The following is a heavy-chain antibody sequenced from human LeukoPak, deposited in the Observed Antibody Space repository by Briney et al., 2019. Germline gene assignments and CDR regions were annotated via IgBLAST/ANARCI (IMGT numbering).Heavy chain of an antibody. J-gene: IGHJ4*02. CDR1: GLTFSSYG. Sequence: GGSLRLSCAASGLTFSSYGMHWVRQAPGEGLVWVSRINTDGTTITYADSVKGRFTISRDNAKNTVYLQMNSLRAEDTAVYYCARVGVVPAAFFDYWGQGTLVTVSS. D-gene: IGHD2-2*01. CDR3: ARVGVVPAAFFDY. CDR2: INTDGTTI. V-gene: IGHV3-74*01.